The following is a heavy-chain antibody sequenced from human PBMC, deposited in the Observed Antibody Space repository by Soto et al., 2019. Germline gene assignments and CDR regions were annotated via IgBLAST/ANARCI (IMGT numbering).Heavy chain of an antibody. CDR1: DGFGSSGRSD. V-gene: IGHV4-61*01. CDR3: AGAYSRCPNYHYDGRSV. Sequence: TLSRTPSSADGFGSSGRSDRRWSLQPPGKGLEWIGDIYHSGSTNYNPSLKSRVTISVDTSKNQFSLTLSSVTAADTAVYYCAGAYSRCPNYHYDGRSVPGQGTA. J-gene: IGHJ6*02. CDR2: IYHSGST. D-gene: IGHD5-12*01.